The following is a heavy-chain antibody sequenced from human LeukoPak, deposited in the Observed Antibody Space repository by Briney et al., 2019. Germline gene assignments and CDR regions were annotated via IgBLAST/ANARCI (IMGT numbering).Heavy chain of an antibody. V-gene: IGHV3-21*01. CDR2: ISSSSSYI. CDR3: ARDFLGEAGYFDY. J-gene: IGHJ4*02. Sequence: PGGSLRLSCAASGFTFSSYSMNWVRQAPGKGLEWVSSISSSSSYIYYADSVKGRFTISRDNAKNSLYLQMNSLRAEDTAVYYCARDFLGEAGYFDYWGQGTLVTVSS. D-gene: IGHD4-17*01. CDR1: GFTFSSYS.